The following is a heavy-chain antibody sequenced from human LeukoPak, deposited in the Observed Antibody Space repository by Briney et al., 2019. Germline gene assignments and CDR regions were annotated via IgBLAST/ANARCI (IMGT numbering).Heavy chain of an antibody. CDR3: ARHGGFLEWLFSFDS. J-gene: IGHJ4*02. Sequence: SQTLSLTCTVSGGSISSGNYFWSWIRQPPGKGLEWIGYIYNSGSTNYSPSLKSRVTISMDTSKNQLSLQLTSVTAADTAVYYCARHGGFLEWLFSFDSWGQGTLVTVSS. D-gene: IGHD3-3*01. CDR1: GGSISSGNYF. CDR2: IYNSGST. V-gene: IGHV4-61*09.